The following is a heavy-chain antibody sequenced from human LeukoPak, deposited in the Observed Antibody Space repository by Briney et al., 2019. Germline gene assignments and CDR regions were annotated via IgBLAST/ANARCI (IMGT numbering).Heavy chain of an antibody. D-gene: IGHD3-10*01. Sequence: SETLSLACNVSGVSISSGSNYWGWIRQPPGKTLEWIGSIYSSGSTYYNPSLKSRVIIIIDTPKNHFSLTLSSVTAADTAVYYCARSDGYGLVGIWGQGTMVTVSS. J-gene: IGHJ3*02. CDR1: GVSISSGSNY. CDR3: ARSDGYGLVGI. V-gene: IGHV4-39*07. CDR2: IYSSGST.